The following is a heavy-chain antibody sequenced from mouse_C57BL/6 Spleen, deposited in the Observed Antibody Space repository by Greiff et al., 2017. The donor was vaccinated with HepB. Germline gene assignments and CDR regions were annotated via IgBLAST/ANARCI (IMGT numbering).Heavy chain of an antibody. Sequence: QVQLQQSGPELVKPGASVKISCKASGYAFSSSWMNWVKQRPGKGLEWIGRIYPGDGDTNYNGKFKGKATLTADKSSSTAYMQLSSLTSEDSAVYFCARSAQATRWGQGTLVTVSA. J-gene: IGHJ3*02. CDR3: ARSAQATR. CDR2: IYPGDGDT. CDR1: GYAFSSSW. V-gene: IGHV1-82*01. D-gene: IGHD3-2*02.